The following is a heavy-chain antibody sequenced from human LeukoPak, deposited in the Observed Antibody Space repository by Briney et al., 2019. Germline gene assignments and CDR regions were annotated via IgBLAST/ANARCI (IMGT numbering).Heavy chain of an antibody. J-gene: IGHJ4*02. D-gene: IGHD1-26*01. CDR1: GYTFTGHY. CDR2: INPNSGDT. V-gene: IGHV1-2*02. Sequence: ASVKVSCKASGYTFTGHYIHWVRQAPGQGLEWMGWINPNSGDTHYAQNFQGRVTMTRDTSISTAYMELSRLRSDDTAMYYCARGSTVGATESLGFDYWGQGTSVTVSS. CDR3: ARGSTVGATESLGFDY.